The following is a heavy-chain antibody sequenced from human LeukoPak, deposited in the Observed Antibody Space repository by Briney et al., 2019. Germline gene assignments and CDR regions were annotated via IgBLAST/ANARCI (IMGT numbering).Heavy chain of an antibody. J-gene: IGHJ4*02. CDR2: ISASSSSI. CDR3: ARGRYDFWSGSGPYYFDY. V-gene: IGHV3-48*02. Sequence: PGGSLRLSCAASGFTFSGYSMNWVRQAVGKGLEWVSYISASSSSIYYADSVKGRFTISRDNAKNSLYLQMNSLRDEDTAVYYCARGRYDFWSGSGPYYFDYWGQGSLISVSS. CDR1: GFTFSGYS. D-gene: IGHD3-3*01.